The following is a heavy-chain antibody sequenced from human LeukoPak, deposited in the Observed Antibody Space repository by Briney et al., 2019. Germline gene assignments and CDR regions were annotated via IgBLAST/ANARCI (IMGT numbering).Heavy chain of an antibody. CDR1: GFTVSSNY. D-gene: IGHD3-22*01. CDR2: IYSGGST. Sequence: GGSLRLSCAASGFTVSSNYMSWVRQAPGKGLEWVSVIYSGGSTYYAVCVKGRFAISRDNSKNTLYLQMNSLRAEDTAVYYCARGGVDYYDSSGYYYFDYWGQGTLVTVSS. CDR3: ARGGVDYYDSSGYYYFDY. V-gene: IGHV3-53*01. J-gene: IGHJ4*02.